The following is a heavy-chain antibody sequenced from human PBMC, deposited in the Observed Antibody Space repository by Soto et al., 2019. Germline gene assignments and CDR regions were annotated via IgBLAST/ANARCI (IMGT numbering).Heavy chain of an antibody. Sequence: PSETLSLTYAVYGGSFSGYYWTWIRQPPGKGLEWIGEINHSGSTNYNPSLKSRVTISVDTSKNHFSLNLNSVTPEDTALYYCAGNYYASGSYYSSFDYWGQGTLVTVSS. V-gene: IGHV4-34*01. CDR3: AGNYYASGSYYSSFDY. CDR1: GGSFSGYY. CDR2: INHSGST. J-gene: IGHJ4*02. D-gene: IGHD3-10*01.